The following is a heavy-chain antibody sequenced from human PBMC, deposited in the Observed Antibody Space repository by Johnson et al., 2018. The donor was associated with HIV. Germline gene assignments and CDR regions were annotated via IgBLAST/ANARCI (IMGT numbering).Heavy chain of an antibody. D-gene: IGHD6-19*01. V-gene: IGHV3-23*04. J-gene: IGHJ3*02. CDR3: ARGEQWSLLGAFDI. Sequence: VQLVESGGGLVQPGGSLRLSCAAPGFTFSSYAMSWVRQAPGKGLEWVSTIIGSGGSTYYADSVKGRFTISRDNAKNSLYLQMNSRRAEDTAVYYCARGEQWSLLGAFDIWGQGIMVTVSS. CDR2: IIGSGGST. CDR1: GFTFSSYA.